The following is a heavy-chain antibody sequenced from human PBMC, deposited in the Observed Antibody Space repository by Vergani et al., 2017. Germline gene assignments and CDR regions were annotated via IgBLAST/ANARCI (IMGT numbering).Heavy chain of an antibody. D-gene: IGHD1-1*01. CDR2: IYYSGST. V-gene: IGHV4-39*07. J-gene: IGHJ3*02. Sequence: QLQLQESGPGLVKPSETLSLTCTVSGGSISSSSYYWGWIRQPPGKGLEWIGSIYYSGSTYYNPSLKSRVTISVDTSQNQFSLKLSSVTAADTAVYYCAREPAGSTSGAFDIWGQGTMVTVSS. CDR1: GGSISSSSYY. CDR3: AREPAGSTSGAFDI.